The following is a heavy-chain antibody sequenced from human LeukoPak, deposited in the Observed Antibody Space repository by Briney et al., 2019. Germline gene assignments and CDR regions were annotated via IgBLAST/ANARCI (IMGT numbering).Heavy chain of an antibody. CDR1: GYTFSSYG. CDR2: LSAYDGNT. V-gene: IGHV1-18*01. D-gene: IGHD6-13*01. CDR3: ARDNKVASGSGFDY. J-gene: IGHJ4*02. Sequence: GASVKVSCKASGYTFSSYGISWVRQAPGQGPEWMGWLSAYDGNTNYAQNVQGRVTLTTDTSTSTAYMELRSLRSDDTAFYYCARDNKVASGSGFDYWGQGTLVTDSS.